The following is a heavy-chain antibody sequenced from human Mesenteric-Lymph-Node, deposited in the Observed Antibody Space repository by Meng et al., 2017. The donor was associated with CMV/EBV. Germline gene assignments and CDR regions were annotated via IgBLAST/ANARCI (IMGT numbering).Heavy chain of an antibody. Sequence: CTVSGGSISSGGYYWSWIRQHPGKGLEWIGYIYYSGSTYYNPSLESRVTISVDTSKNQFSLKLSSVTAADTAVYYCAGDTSGYNYLDYWGQGTLVTVSS. J-gene: IGHJ4*02. V-gene: IGHV4-31*03. D-gene: IGHD5-18*01. CDR3: AGDTSGYNYLDY. CDR1: GGSISSGGYY. CDR2: IYYSGST.